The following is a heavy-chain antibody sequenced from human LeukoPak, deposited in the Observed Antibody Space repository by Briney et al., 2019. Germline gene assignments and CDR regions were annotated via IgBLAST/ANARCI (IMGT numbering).Heavy chain of an antibody. D-gene: IGHD3-22*01. J-gene: IGHJ3*02. V-gene: IGHV5-51*01. CDR3: ARSLVYDSSGYYVTDAFDI. Sequence: GESLKISWKGSGYSFTSYWIGWVRQMPGKGPEWRGIIYPGDSDTRYSPSFQGQVTISADKSISTAYLQWSSLKASDTAMYYCARSLVYDSSGYYVTDAFDIWGQGTMVTVSS. CDR1: GYSFTSYW. CDR2: IYPGDSDT.